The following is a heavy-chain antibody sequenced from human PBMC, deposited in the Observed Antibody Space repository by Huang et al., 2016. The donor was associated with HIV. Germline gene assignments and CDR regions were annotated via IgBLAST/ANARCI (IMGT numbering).Heavy chain of an antibody. V-gene: IGHV3-49*05. D-gene: IGHD6-19*01. Sequence: ELQLVESGGGLVKPGRSLRLSCTASGFTFGDYVMSWFRQVPGKGLEWVGFIRSKAYGGTTEYAASVRGRFTSSRDDSKSIAYLQVNSLKTEDTAVYYCTRTGYNSDDAFDIWGQGTMVTVSS. CDR2: IRSKAYGGTT. CDR3: TRTGYNSDDAFDI. J-gene: IGHJ3*02. CDR1: GFTFGDYV.